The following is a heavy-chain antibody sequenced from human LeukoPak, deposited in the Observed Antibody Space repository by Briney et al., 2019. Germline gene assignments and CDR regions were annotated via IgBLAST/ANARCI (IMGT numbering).Heavy chain of an antibody. CDR3: ARGYSNFPYYYMDV. V-gene: IGHV4-30-4*08. Sequence: ASQTLSLTCTVSGGSISSGDYYWNWIRQPPRKGLEWIGYIYYSGSTYYNPSLKSRVTISVDTSKNQFSLQLSSVTAADTAVYCCARGYSNFPYYYMDVWGKGTTVTVSS. CDR2: IYYSGST. J-gene: IGHJ6*03. CDR1: GGSISSGDYY. D-gene: IGHD4-11*01.